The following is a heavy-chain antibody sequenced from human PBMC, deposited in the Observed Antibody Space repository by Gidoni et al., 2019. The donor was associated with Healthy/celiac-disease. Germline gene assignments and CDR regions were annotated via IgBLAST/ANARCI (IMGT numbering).Heavy chain of an antibody. CDR3: AKDPKTTVNYDFWSGSTPPDY. J-gene: IGHJ4*02. D-gene: IGHD3-3*01. V-gene: IGHV3-30*18. Sequence: QVQLVESGGGVVQPGRSLRLSCAASGFTFSSYGMHWVRQAPGKGLEWVAVISYDGSNKYYADSVKGRFTISRDNSKNTLYLQMNSLRAEDTAVYYCAKDPKTTVNYDFWSGSTPPDYWGQGTLVTVSS. CDR2: ISYDGSNK. CDR1: GFTFSSYG.